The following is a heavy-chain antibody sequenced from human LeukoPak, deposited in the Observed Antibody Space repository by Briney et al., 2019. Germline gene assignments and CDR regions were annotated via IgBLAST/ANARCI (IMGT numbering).Heavy chain of an antibody. CDR2: IWYDGSNK. J-gene: IGHJ4*02. D-gene: IGHD3-22*01. CDR1: GFTFSSYG. V-gene: IGHV3-33*01. Sequence: GRSLRLSCAASGFTFSSYGMHWVRQAPGKGLEWVAVIWYDGSNKYYADSVKGRFTISRDNSKNTLYLQMNSLRAEDTAVYYCARGGGYYDRSGYSDYWGQGTLVTVSS. CDR3: ARGGGYYDRSGYSDY.